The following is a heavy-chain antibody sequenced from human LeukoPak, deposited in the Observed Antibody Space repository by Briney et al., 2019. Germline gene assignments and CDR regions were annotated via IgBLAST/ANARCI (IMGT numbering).Heavy chain of an antibody. J-gene: IGHJ4*02. CDR3: AREGDGYKNFDY. CDR2: INPRSGST. D-gene: IGHD5-24*01. CDR1: GYTFINYF. V-gene: IGHV1-46*01. Sequence: ASVKVSCKTSGYTFINYFIHWVRQAPGQGLEWMGVINPRSGSTTYAQKFQGRVTMTRDTSTSTVYVELGSLRSEDTVVHYCAREGDGYKNFDYWGQGTLVTVSS.